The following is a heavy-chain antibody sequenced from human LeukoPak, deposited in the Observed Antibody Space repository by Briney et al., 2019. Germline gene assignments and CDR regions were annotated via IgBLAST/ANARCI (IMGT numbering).Heavy chain of an antibody. Sequence: SETLSLTCTVSGGSISSYYWSWIRQPPGKELEWIGSIYYSGSTNYNPSLKSRVTISVDTSKNQFSLKLTSVTAADTAVYYCARQMGNGDAFDIWGQGTMVTVS. V-gene: IGHV4-59*08. CDR2: IYYSGST. D-gene: IGHD2-8*01. J-gene: IGHJ3*02. CDR3: ARQMGNGDAFDI. CDR1: GGSISSYY.